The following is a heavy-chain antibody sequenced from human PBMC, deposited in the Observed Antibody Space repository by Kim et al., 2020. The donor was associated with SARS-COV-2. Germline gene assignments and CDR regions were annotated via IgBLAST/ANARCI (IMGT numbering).Heavy chain of an antibody. V-gene: IGHV3-23*01. CDR3: AKTIASGRGYYYGMDV. Sequence: GGSLRLSCAASGFTFSSYAMSWVRQAPGKGLEWVSAISGSGGSTYYADSVKGRFTISRDNSKNTLYLQMNSLRAEDTAVYYCAKTIASGRGYYYGMDVWGQGATVTVSS. CDR1: GFTFSSYA. D-gene: IGHD3-10*01. J-gene: IGHJ6*02. CDR2: ISGSGGST.